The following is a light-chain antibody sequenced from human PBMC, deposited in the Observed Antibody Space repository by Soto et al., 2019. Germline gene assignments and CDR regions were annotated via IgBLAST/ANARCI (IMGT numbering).Light chain of an antibody. V-gene: IGKV3-20*01. CDR3: QQYESSPILT. CDR2: GAS. J-gene: IGKJ3*01. Sequence: EIVLTQSPGTLSLSPGERATLSCRASQSVSSSYLAWYQQKPGQAPRLLIYGASNRATGIPDRFSGSGSGTDFTLTISRLEPEDFAVYYCQQYESSPILTFGHGTKVDIK. CDR1: QSVSSSY.